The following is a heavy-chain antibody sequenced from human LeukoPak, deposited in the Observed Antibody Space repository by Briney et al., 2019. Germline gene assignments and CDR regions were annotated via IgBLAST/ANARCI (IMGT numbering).Heavy chain of an antibody. CDR2: IFNSADI. Sequence: SETLSLTCTVSGVSISSNYWSWIRQPPGEGLECIGYIFNSADIRYNPSLQSRVTISVDTSKNQLSLKLSSVTAADTAIYCCASLNYHGSGSPFDYWGQGMLVTVSS. CDR1: GVSISSNY. CDR3: ASLNYHGSGSPFDY. J-gene: IGHJ4*02. V-gene: IGHV4-59*01. D-gene: IGHD3-10*01.